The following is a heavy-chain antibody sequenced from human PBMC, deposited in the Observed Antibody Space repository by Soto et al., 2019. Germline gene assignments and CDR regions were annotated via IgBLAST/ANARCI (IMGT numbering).Heavy chain of an antibody. V-gene: IGHV4-30-4*08. CDR1: GGSISSGGYY. CDR3: AAADSTGDYFDY. D-gene: IGHD4-17*01. Sequence: PSETLSLTCTVSGGSISSGGYYWSWIRQHPGKGLEWIGYIYYSGSTYYNPSLKSRVTISVDTSKNQFSLKLSSVTAADTAVYYCAAADSTGDYFDYWGQGTLVTVSS. CDR2: IYYSGST. J-gene: IGHJ4*02.